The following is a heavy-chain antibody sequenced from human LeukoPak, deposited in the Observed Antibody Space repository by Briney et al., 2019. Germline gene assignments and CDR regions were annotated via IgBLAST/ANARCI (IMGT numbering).Heavy chain of an antibody. CDR1: GGSIKNYY. D-gene: IGHD2-15*01. Sequence: SETLSLTCTVSGGSIKNYYWSWIRQPPGKGLEWIGYIYDIGGINYNPSLRSRVTISVDTSKDQFSLKLSSVTAADTAVYYCAREREAGGPGGYWGQGTLVTVSS. J-gene: IGHJ4*02. CDR3: AREREAGGPGGY. V-gene: IGHV4-59*12. CDR2: IYDIGGI.